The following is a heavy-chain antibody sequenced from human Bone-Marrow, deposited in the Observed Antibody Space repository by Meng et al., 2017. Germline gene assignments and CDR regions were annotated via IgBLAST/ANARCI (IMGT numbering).Heavy chain of an antibody. CDR2: IIPIFGTA. J-gene: IGHJ4*02. Sequence: QVQLVQSGAEVKKPGSSVKVSCKASGGTFSSYAISLVRQAPGQGLEWMGGIIPIFGTANYAQKFQGRVTITADESTSTAYMELSSLRSEDTAAYYCASMTTVAVDYYFDYWGQGTLVTASS. D-gene: IGHD4-23*01. V-gene: IGHV1-69*01. CDR1: GGTFSSYA. CDR3: ASMTTVAVDYYFDY.